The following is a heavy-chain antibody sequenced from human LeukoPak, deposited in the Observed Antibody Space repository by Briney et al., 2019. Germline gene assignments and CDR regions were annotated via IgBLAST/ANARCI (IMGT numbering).Heavy chain of an antibody. CDR2: IIPIFGTA. CDR3: ARVETQGYCSSTSCYTFDY. V-gene: IGHV1-69*05. CDR1: GGTFSSYA. D-gene: IGHD2-2*02. Sequence: ASVKVSCEASGGTFSSYAISWVRQAPGQGLEWMGGIIPIFGTANYAQKFQGRVTITTDESTSTAYMELSSLRSEDTAVYYCARVETQGYCSSTSCYTFDYWGQGTLVTVSS. J-gene: IGHJ4*02.